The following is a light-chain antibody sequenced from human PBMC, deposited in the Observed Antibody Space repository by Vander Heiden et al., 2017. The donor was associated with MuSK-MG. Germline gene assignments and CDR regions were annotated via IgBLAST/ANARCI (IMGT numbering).Light chain of an antibody. V-gene: IGLV3-21*01. CDR2: YNS. CDR1: DVGTKS. Sequence: SYVLTQPPSVSVAPGKTATISCGGDDVGTKSVHWYQQKAGQAPIMVMFYNSDRPSGIPERFSGSNSENTATLTISRVEVGDEADYYGQVWDGIDDHVVFGGGTKLTVL. J-gene: IGLJ2*01. CDR3: QVWDGIDDHVV.